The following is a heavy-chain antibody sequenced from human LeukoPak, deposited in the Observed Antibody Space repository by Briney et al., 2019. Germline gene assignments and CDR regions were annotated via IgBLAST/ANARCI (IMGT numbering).Heavy chain of an antibody. CDR2: IYYGGST. CDR3: ARVIAAAGLGYGMDV. CDR1: GGSISSGNYY. V-gene: IGHV4-30-2*03. D-gene: IGHD6-13*01. J-gene: IGHJ6*02. Sequence: SQTLSLTCTVSGGSISSGNYYWSWIRQPPGMGLEWIGSIYYGGSTYYNPSLKSRVTISVDTSKNQFSLKLSSVTAADTAVYYCARVIAAAGLGYGMDVWGQGTTVTVSS.